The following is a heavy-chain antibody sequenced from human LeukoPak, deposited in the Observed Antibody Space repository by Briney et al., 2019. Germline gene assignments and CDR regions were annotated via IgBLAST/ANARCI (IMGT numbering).Heavy chain of an antibody. CDR2: ISAYNGNT. V-gene: IGHV1-18*01. D-gene: IGHD2/OR15-2a*01. Sequence: ASVKVSCKASGYTFTSYGISWVRQAPGQGLKWMGWISAYNGNTNYAQKLQGRVTMTTDTSTSTAYMELKSLRSDDTAVYYCARDNKRNWFDPWGQGTLVTVSS. J-gene: IGHJ5*02. CDR1: GYTFTSYG. CDR3: ARDNKRNWFDP.